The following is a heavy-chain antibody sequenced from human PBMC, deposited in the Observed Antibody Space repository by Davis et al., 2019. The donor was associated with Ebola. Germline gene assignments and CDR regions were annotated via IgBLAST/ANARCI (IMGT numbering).Heavy chain of an antibody. V-gene: IGHV4-59*01. CDR1: VITFSSYA. CDR2: VYDTGDT. CDR3: AREFAY. J-gene: IGHJ4*02. Sequence: GSLRLSCTDSVITFSSYAMTWIRQPPGKGLEWIGRVYDTGDTNYSPSLKSRVIISTHMSKNQVSLQLSSVTAADTAVYYCAREFAYWGQGTLVTVSP.